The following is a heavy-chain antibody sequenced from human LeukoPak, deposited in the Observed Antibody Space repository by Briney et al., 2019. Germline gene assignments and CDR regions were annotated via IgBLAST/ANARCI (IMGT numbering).Heavy chain of an antibody. CDR1: GFTFSSYG. CDR2: IWYDGSNK. CDR3: ARLEGVVPAAMDY. J-gene: IGHJ4*02. V-gene: IGHV3-33*01. D-gene: IGHD2-2*01. Sequence: GRSLRLSCAASGFTFSSYGMHGVRQAPGKGLEWVAVIWYDGSNKYYADSVKGRFTISRDNSKNTLYLQMNSLRAEDTAVYYCARLEGVVPAAMDYWGQGTLVTVSS.